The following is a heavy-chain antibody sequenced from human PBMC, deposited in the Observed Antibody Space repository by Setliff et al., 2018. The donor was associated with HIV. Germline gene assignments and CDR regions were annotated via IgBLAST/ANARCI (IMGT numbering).Heavy chain of an antibody. J-gene: IGHJ4*02. D-gene: IGHD3-22*01. CDR1: GGSVSSGSYY. CDR3: AAGLHYYDSTGYPLTFDC. Sequence: PSETLSLTCSVSGGSVSSGSYYWGWIRQPPGKGLEWIGTLYFTGSTYYNPSLKSRVTISVDTSKNQFSLKLSSVTAADTAVYYCAAGLHYYDSTGYPLTFDCWGQGALVTVSS. CDR2: LYFTGST. V-gene: IGHV4-39*01.